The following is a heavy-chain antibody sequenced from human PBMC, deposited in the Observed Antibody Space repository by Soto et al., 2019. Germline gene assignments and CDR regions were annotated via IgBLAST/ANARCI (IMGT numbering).Heavy chain of an antibody. CDR2: TYYRSRWYN. Sequence: QVQLQESGPGLVKPSQTLSLTCAISGDSVSSNSAAWNWIRLSPSRGLEWLARTYYRSRWYNDYAVTVRSRITVNTDTSKNQFSLQLSSVTPEDKAVYYCAGTTSRQWYYMDVWGKGTTVTVSS. D-gene: IGHD1-7*01. CDR3: AGTTSRQWYYMDV. CDR1: GDSVSSNSAA. V-gene: IGHV6-1*01. J-gene: IGHJ6*03.